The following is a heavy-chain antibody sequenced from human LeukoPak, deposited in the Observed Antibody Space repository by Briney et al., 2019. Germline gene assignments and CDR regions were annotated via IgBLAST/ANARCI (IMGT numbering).Heavy chain of an antibody. Sequence: SETLSLTCTVSGGSLSSYYWSWIRQPPGKGLEWIGYTYYSGSTNYNPSLKSRVTISVDTSKNQFSLKLSSVTAADTAVYYCARDIHCSGGSCYPNDAFDIWGQGTMVTVSS. D-gene: IGHD2-15*01. CDR1: GGSLSSYY. V-gene: IGHV4-59*01. J-gene: IGHJ3*02. CDR3: ARDIHCSGGSCYPNDAFDI. CDR2: TYYSGST.